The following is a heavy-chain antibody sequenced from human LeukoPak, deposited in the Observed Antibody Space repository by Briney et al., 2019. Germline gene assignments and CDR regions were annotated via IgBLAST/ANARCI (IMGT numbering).Heavy chain of an antibody. J-gene: IGHJ4*02. Sequence: GGSLRLSCAASGFNFDDYGMTWVRQIPGKGLEWVAGVNSNGRSAGYAASVRGRFTISRDNAKNSLYLEMGSLRLEDTAFYYCTRGYSTRHFPFDSWGQGTLVIVSS. CDR3: TRGYSTRHFPFDS. CDR1: GFNFDDYG. CDR2: VNSNGRSA. D-gene: IGHD6-13*01. V-gene: IGHV3-20*04.